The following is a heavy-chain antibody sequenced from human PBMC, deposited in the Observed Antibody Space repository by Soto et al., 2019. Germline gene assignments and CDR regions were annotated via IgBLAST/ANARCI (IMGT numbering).Heavy chain of an antibody. D-gene: IGHD6-19*01. Sequence: SETLSLTCTVSGDSISSYSWSWIRQPPGKGLEWIGNIHYNGNTKYSPSLKSRVTMSVDTSKNHFSLKLISVTTADTAVYYCARDYSSDWSFDYWGQGTLVTVSS. J-gene: IGHJ4*02. CDR2: IHYNGNT. CDR3: ARDYSSDWSFDY. V-gene: IGHV4-59*01. CDR1: GDSISSYS.